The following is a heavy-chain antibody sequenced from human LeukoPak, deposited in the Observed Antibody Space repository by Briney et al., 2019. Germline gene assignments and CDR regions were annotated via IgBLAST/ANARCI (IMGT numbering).Heavy chain of an antibody. Sequence: VAPVKVSCKASGYTFTSYGISWVRQAPGQGLEWMGWISAYNGNTNYAQKLQGRVTMTTDTSTSTAYMELSSLRSEDTAVYYCATDLWGSYLWGQGTLVTVSS. V-gene: IGHV1-18*01. CDR3: ATDLWGSYL. J-gene: IGHJ4*02. CDR2: ISAYNGNT. D-gene: IGHD3-16*02. CDR1: GYTFTSYG.